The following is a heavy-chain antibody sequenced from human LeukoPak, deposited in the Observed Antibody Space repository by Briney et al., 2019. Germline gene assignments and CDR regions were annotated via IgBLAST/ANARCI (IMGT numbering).Heavy chain of an antibody. CDR2: ISSRGDAI. J-gene: IGHJ4*02. Sequence: GGSPRLSCAASGFTLSDYYMTWIRQAPGKGLEWVSYISSRGDAIYYADSVKGRFTISRDNGKNSLYLQMNSLRAEDTAVYYCARDKYNSGAYGDFDHWGQGTLVTVSS. D-gene: IGHD6-19*01. CDR3: ARDKYNSGAYGDFDH. CDR1: GFTLSDYY. V-gene: IGHV3-11*04.